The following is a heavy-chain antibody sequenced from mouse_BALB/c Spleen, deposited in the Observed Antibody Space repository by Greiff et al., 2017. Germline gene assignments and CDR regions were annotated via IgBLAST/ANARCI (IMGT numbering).Heavy chain of an antibody. CDR3: ARSYYGNYVYYAMDY. J-gene: IGHJ4*01. CDR1: GFTFSSFG. CDR2: ISSGSSTI. V-gene: IGHV5-17*02. D-gene: IGHD2-10*01. Sequence: DVMLVESGGGLVQPGGSRKLSCAASGFTFSSFGMHWVRQAPEKGLEWVAYISSGSSTIYYADTVKGRFTISRDNPKNTLFLQMTSLRSEDTAMYYCARSYYGNYVYYAMDYWGQGTSVTVSS.